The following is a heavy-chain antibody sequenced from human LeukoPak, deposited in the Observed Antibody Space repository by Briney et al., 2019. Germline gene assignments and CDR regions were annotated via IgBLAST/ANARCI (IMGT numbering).Heavy chain of an antibody. Sequence: PSETLSLTCRVSGGSISSTSYYWGWVRQPPGKGLEWIASIYYSGETFYNPSLKSHVAISVDTSNNEVFLDLYSVTAADTAMYYCAETNTQDWFDPWGRGTLVTVSS. CDR2: IYYSGET. CDR3: AETNTQDWFDP. V-gene: IGHV4-39*07. J-gene: IGHJ5*02. D-gene: IGHD2-8*01. CDR1: GGSISSTSYY.